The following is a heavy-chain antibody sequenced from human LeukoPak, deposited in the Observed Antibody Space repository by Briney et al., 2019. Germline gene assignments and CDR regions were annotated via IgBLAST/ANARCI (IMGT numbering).Heavy chain of an antibody. CDR3: ARAGYYDSSGYYHFDY. J-gene: IGHJ4*02. V-gene: IGHV1-18*01. CDR1: GYTFFNYG. CDR2: ISAYNGDT. Sequence: ASVKVSCTASGYTFFNYGISWVRQAPGQGLEWMGWISAYNGDTKYAQKLQGRVTMTTDTSTRTAYMELRSLRSDDTAVYFSARAGYYDSSGYYHFDYWGQGTLVTVSS. D-gene: IGHD3-22*01.